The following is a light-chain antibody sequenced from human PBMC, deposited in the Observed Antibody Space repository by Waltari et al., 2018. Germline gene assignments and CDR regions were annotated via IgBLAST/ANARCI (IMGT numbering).Light chain of an antibody. V-gene: IGKV1-5*03. CDR2: KAS. J-gene: IGKJ2*01. Sequence: DIQMTQSPSTLSASVGDRVTITCRASQSISSWLAWDQQKPGKAPKLLIDKASSLESGVPSRFSGSGSGTEFTLAISSLQPDDFATYFCQQYNSYPYTFGQGTKLEIK. CDR1: QSISSW. CDR3: QQYNSYPYT.